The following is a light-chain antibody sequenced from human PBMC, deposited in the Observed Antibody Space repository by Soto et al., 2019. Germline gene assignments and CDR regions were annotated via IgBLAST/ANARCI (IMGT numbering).Light chain of an antibody. CDR3: QQHYSDPLT. CDR2: WAS. CDR1: QSVLYSSKTKNS. V-gene: IGKV4-1*01. J-gene: IGKJ4*01. Sequence: DIVMTQSPDSLAVSLGERATINCKSSQSVLYSSKTKNSLVWYQQKPGQPPKLLIYWASTRESGVPDRFSGSGSGTDFTLTISSLQAEDVAVYYCQQHYSDPLTFGGGTKVEIK.